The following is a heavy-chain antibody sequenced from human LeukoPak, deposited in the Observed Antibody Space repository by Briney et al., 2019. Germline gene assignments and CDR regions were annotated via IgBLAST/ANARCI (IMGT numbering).Heavy chain of an antibody. CDR3: ARGSRNAFDI. J-gene: IGHJ3*02. Sequence: GGSLRLSCEASGFTFSSYDMNWVRQAPGKGLEWVSYISFGGSTIYYADSVKGRFTISRDNAKNSLYLQMNSLRAEDTAVYYCARGSRNAFDIWGQGTMVTVSS. V-gene: IGHV3-48*03. CDR2: ISFGGSTI. CDR1: GFTFSSYD.